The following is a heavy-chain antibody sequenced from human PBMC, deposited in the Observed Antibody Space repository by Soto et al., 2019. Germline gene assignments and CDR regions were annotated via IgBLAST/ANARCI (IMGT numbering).Heavy chain of an antibody. CDR2: IKSKTDGGTT. V-gene: IGHV3-15*01. CDR1: GFTFSNAW. Sequence: GGSLRLSCAASGFTFSNAWMSWVRQAPGKGLEWVGRIKSKTDGGTTDYAAPVKGRFTISRDDSKNTLYLQMNSLKTEDTAVYYCTEAPELPRIAVAGTDAFDIWGQGTMVTVSS. CDR3: TEAPELPRIAVAGTDAFDI. D-gene: IGHD6-19*01. J-gene: IGHJ3*02.